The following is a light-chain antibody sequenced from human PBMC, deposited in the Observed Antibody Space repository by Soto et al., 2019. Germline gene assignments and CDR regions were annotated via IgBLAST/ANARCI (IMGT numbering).Light chain of an antibody. CDR1: SDVGGYNY. CDR2: EVS. Sequence: QSVLTQPASVSGSPGQSITISCTGTSDVGGYNYVSWYQQHPGKAPKLMIYEVSNRPSGVSYRFSGSKSGNTASLTISGLQAEDEADYYCCSYAGSSTYVFGTGTKLTVL. V-gene: IGLV2-23*02. J-gene: IGLJ1*01. CDR3: CSYAGSSTYV.